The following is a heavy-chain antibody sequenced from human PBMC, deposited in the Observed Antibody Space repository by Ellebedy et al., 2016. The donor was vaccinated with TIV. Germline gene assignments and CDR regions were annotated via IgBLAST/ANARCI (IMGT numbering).Heavy chain of an antibody. CDR2: INHSGST. V-gene: IGHV4-34*01. CDR1: GGSFSGYY. J-gene: IGHJ3*02. D-gene: IGHD1-26*01. Sequence: SETLSLTXAVYGGSFSGYYWSWIRQPPGKGLEWIGEINHSGSTNYNPSLKSRVTISVDTSKNQFSLKLSSVTAADTAVYYCARDFSGSYYVDAFDIWGQGTMVTVSS. CDR3: ARDFSGSYYVDAFDI.